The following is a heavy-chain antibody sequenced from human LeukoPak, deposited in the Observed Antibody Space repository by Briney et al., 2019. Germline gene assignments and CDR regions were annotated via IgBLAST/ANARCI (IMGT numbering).Heavy chain of an antibody. D-gene: IGHD3-10*01. J-gene: IGHJ4*02. Sequence: GGSLRLSCAASGFIFSSYAMHWVRQAPGKGLERVAVISYDGSNKYYADSVKGRFTISRDNAKNSLYLQMNSLRAEDTAVYYCAKDLGGSGSPFDYWGQGTLVTVSS. CDR2: ISYDGSNK. V-gene: IGHV3-30-3*02. CDR1: GFIFSSYA. CDR3: AKDLGGSGSPFDY.